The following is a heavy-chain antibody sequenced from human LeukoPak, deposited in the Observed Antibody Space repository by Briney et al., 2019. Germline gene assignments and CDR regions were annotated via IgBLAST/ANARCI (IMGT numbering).Heavy chain of an antibody. V-gene: IGHV4-31*02. Sequence: SQTLSLICSVSGDFVINDNSIWSWIRQHPEKGLEWIGHFHPSGTTYYNPSLRSRLSISIDTSNNHFSLVKTSMTAADTAVYSCTRGSDDQKTGSWGQGTLVTVTS. D-gene: IGHD3-9*01. CDR2: FHPSGTT. CDR1: GDFVINDNSI. J-gene: IGHJ1*01. CDR3: TRGSDDQKTGS.